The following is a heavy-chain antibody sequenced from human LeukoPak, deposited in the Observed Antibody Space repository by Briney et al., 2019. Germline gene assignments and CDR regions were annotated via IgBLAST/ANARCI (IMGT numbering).Heavy chain of an antibody. Sequence: GGSLRLSCAASGFTFSSYAMSWVRQAPGKGLEWVSYISRGRPNIHYAQSVKGRFTISRDSAKSSLYLQMNSLRDEDTAVYYCVRDPEALDYWGQGTLVTVSS. J-gene: IGHJ4*02. CDR3: VRDPEALDY. V-gene: IGHV3-48*02. CDR1: GFTFSSYA. CDR2: ISRGRPNI.